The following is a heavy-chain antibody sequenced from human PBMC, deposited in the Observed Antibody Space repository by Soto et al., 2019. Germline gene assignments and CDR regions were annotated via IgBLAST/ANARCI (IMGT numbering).Heavy chain of an antibody. CDR2: SRNKASSYAT. J-gene: IGHJ4*02. D-gene: IGHD3-10*01. V-gene: IGHV3-72*01. CDR1: GFKFSDHY. Sequence: PGGSLRLSCAASGFKFSDHYMDWVRQAPGKGLEWVGRSRNKASSYATEYAASVKDRFTISRDDSKNSLYLQMNSLKIEDTAMYYCTILSDYGAPFVCWGRGPLVTVSS. CDR3: TILSDYGAPFVC.